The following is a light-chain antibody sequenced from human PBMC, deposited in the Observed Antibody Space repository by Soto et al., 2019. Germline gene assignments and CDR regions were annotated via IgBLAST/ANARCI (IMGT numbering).Light chain of an antibody. CDR1: SSDIGGYNA. J-gene: IGLJ1*01. Sequence: QSALTQPASVSGSPGQTITISCTGTSSDIGGYNAVSWYXXXXGKAPKLIIYEVTHRPSGVSDRFSASKSGNTASLTISGLQAEDEADYYCNSFRVSHLYVFGTGTKVTVL. CDR2: EVT. V-gene: IGLV2-14*01. CDR3: NSFRVSHLYV.